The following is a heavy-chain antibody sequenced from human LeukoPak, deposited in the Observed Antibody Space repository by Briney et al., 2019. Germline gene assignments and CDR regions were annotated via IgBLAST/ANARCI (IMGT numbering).Heavy chain of an antibody. CDR2: IYYSGST. V-gene: IGHV4-31*03. D-gene: IGHD3-10*01. CDR3: ARERVGYYYGSGSYHDY. J-gene: IGHJ4*02. CDR1: GGSISSGGYY. Sequence: SETLSLTCTVSGGSISSGGYYWSWIRQHPGKGLEWIEYIYYSGSTYYNPSLKSRVTISVDTSKNQFSLKLSSVTAADTAVYYCARERVGYYYGSGSYHDYWGQGTLVTVSS.